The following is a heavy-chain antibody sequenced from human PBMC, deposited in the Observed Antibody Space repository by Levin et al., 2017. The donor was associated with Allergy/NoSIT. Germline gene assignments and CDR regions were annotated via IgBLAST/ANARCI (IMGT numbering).Heavy chain of an antibody. CDR3: VQSSTGWYHDI. J-gene: IGHJ2*01. D-gene: IGHD2-2*01. CDR1: EITVRSHS. CDR2: RYSGGDT. V-gene: IGHV3-53*01. Sequence: GGSLRLSCAASEITVRSHSMNWVRQAPGKRPECVSVRYSGGDTYYADSVKGRFTVSRDSSNNTLNLHMTGLRAEDTAIYYCVQSSTGWYHDIWGRGTLVTVSS.